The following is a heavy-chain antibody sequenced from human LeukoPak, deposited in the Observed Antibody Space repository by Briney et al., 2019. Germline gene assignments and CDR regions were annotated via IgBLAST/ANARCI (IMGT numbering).Heavy chain of an antibody. D-gene: IGHD3-10*01. CDR1: GGSISSYY. Sequence: SETLSLTCTVSGGSISSYYWSWIRQPAGQGLEWIGRIYTSGSTNYNPSLKSRVTMSVDTSQNQFSLKLSSVTAADTAVYYCARLYGSGSYFAYWGQGTLVTASS. CDR3: ARLYGSGSYFAY. CDR2: IYTSGST. V-gene: IGHV4-4*07. J-gene: IGHJ4*02.